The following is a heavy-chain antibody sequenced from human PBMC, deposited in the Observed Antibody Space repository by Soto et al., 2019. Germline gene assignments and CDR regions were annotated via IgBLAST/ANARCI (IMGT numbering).Heavy chain of an antibody. J-gene: IGHJ3*02. CDR2: INPNSGGT. CDR3: ARDGEGIAAPGNSFDI. D-gene: IGHD6-13*01. Sequence: GASVKVSCKASGHTFTGYYMHWVRQAPGQGLEWMGWINPNSGGTNYAQTFQGWVTMTRDTSISTAYMELSRLRSDDTAVYYCARDGEGIAAPGNSFDIGGQGTMVPV. V-gene: IGHV1-2*04. CDR1: GHTFTGYY.